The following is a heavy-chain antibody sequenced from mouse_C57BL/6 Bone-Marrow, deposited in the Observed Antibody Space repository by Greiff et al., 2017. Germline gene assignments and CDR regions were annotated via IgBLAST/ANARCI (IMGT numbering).Heavy chain of an antibody. D-gene: IGHD2-10*02. V-gene: IGHV1-81*01. CDR2: IYPRSGTT. J-gene: IGHJ4*01. CDR1: GYTFTSYG. CDR3: ASRVVWAMDY. Sequence: QVQLQQSGAELARPGASVKLSCKASGYTFTSYGISWVKQRTGQGLEWIGEIYPRSGTTYYNEKFKGKATLTADKSSSTAYMELSSLTSEDSAVYFCASRVVWAMDYWGQGTAVTVSS.